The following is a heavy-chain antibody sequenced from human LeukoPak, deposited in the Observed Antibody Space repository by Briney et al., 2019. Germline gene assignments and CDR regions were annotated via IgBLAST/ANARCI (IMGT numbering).Heavy chain of an antibody. J-gene: IGHJ5*02. CDR3: ARLHYGSGSYYNNWFDP. V-gene: IGHV5-51*01. CDR2: IYPGDSDT. CDR1: GYSFTSYW. D-gene: IGHD3-10*01. Sequence: PGESLKISCKGSGYSFTSYWIGWVRQMPGKGLEWMGIIYPGDSDTRYSPSFQGQVTISADKSISTAYLQWSSLKASDTAIYYCARLHYGSGSYYNNWFDPWGQGTLVTVSS.